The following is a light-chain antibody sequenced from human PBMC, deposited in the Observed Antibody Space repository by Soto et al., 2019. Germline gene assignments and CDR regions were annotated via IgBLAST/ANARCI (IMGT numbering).Light chain of an antibody. J-gene: IGKJ2*01. V-gene: IGKV3-20*01. CDR2: GES. CDR1: QSVSSGY. Sequence: EIVLTQSPGTLSLSPGERATLSCRASQSVSSGYLAWYQQKPGQAPRLLIYGESRRATGIPDRFSGSGSGTDFTLTISRLEPEDFALYYCQQYGSSPYTFGQGTKLEIK. CDR3: QQYGSSPYT.